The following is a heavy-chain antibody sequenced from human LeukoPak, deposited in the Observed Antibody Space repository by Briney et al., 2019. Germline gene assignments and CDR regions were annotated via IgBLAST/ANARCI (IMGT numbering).Heavy chain of an antibody. CDR1: GFTFSGYA. CDR2: ISVCGVAT. D-gene: IGHD2-8*02. CDR3: VKCTAACQHTYFDP. J-gene: IGHJ5*02. Sequence: PLESLRLSCAASGFTFSGYAMSWVRQPPGKGLEWVSAISVCGVATPYDDSTKSRLTITRDNSKNTLYLQMNSLRAEDTAVYYCVKCTAACQHTYFDPWGQGTPVTVSS. V-gene: IGHV3-23*01.